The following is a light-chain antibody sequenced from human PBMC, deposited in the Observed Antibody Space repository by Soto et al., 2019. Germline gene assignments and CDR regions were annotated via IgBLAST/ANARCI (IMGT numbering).Light chain of an antibody. CDR1: SSNIGTSS. Sequence: QSALTQPHSASGTPGQRVTISCSGSSSNIGTSSVHWFQQLPGTAPKLLISTTNQRPSGVPERFSGSKSGTSASLAISGLQSEDEADYYCAALDDSLHGHVFGTGTKVTV. J-gene: IGLJ1*01. CDR3: AALDDSLHGHV. V-gene: IGLV1-44*01. CDR2: TTN.